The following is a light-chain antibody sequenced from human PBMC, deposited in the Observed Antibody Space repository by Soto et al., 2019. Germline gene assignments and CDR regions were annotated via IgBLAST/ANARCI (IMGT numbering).Light chain of an antibody. CDR3: SSSAGIYHYLV. CDR2: EVN. CDR1: SSDIGGYNS. V-gene: IGLV2-8*01. J-gene: IGLJ3*02. Sequence: QSALPQPPSASGSPGQSVTISCTGTSSDIGGYNSVSWYQQHPGKAPRLMIYEVNKRPSGVPDRFSGSKSGYTASLTVSGLQTEDEAFYYCSSSAGIYHYLVFGGGTQLTVL.